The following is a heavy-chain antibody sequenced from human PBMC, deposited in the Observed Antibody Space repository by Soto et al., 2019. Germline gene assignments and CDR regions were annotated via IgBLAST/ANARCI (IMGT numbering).Heavy chain of an antibody. V-gene: IGHV4-31*03. Sequence: QVQLQESGPGLVKPSQTLSLTCTVSGGSISSGGYYWSWIRQHPGKGLEWIGYIYYSGSTYYNPSLKSRVTISVDTSKNQISLKLSSVTAADTAVYYCARFEGITMVRGVITVWGQGTLVTVSS. CDR3: ARFEGITMVRGVITV. CDR1: GGSISSGGYY. CDR2: IYYSGST. D-gene: IGHD3-10*01. J-gene: IGHJ4*02.